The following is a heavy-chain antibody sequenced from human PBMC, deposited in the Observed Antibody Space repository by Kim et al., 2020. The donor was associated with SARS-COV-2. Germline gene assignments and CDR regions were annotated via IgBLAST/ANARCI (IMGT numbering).Heavy chain of an antibody. Sequence: SLKRLITISVDTSKNQFSRKLSSVTAADTAVYYCARGRITIFGVVTEFDYWGQGTLVTVSS. CDR3: ARGRITIFGVVTEFDY. D-gene: IGHD3-3*01. J-gene: IGHJ4*02. V-gene: IGHV4-31*01.